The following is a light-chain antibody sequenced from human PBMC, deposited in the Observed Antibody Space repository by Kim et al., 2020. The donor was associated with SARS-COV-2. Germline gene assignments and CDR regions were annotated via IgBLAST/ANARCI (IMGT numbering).Light chain of an antibody. CDR1: QGISSY. J-gene: IGKJ2*03. Sequence: SASTRDRVTITCRASQGISSYLAWYQQKPGKAPKLLIYAASTLQSGVPSRFSGSGSGTDFTLTISCLQSEDFATYYCQQYYSYQYSFGQGTKLEI. CDR2: AAS. CDR3: QQYYSYQYS. V-gene: IGKV1-8*01.